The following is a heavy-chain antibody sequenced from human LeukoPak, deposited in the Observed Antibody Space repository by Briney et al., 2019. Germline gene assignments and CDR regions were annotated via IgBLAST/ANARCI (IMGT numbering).Heavy chain of an antibody. CDR2: ISYDGSNK. J-gene: IGHJ4*02. D-gene: IGHD3-3*01. Sequence: PGRSPRLSCAASGFTFSSYGMHWVRQAPGKGLEWVAVISYDGSNKYYADSVKGRFTISRDNSKNTLYLQMNSLRAEDTAVYYCAKDTLRFLEWLLFVSPDYWGQGTLVTVSS. V-gene: IGHV3-30*18. CDR1: GFTFSSYG. CDR3: AKDTLRFLEWLLFVSPDY.